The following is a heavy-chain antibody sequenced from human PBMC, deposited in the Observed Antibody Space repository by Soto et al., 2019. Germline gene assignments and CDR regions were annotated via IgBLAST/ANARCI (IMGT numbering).Heavy chain of an antibody. CDR3: ARDLPPVDY. Sequence: QIPLVQSGAEVKKPGASVKVSCKASGYTFSSYHITWVRQAPGQGLEWMGWISAYNGNTSYAQNLQGRVTMTTDPSTSTAYMELRSLRSDDTAVYYCARDLPPVDYWGQGTLVTVSS. J-gene: IGHJ4*02. CDR1: GYTFSSYH. V-gene: IGHV1-18*01. CDR2: ISAYNGNT.